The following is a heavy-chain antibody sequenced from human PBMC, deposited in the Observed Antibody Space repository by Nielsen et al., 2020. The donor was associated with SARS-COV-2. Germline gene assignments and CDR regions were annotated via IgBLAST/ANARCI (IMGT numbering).Heavy chain of an antibody. V-gene: IGHV4-30-4*01. CDR2: IYYSGST. D-gene: IGHD6-13*01. CDR3: ARVIAPARTRSEASNWFDP. Sequence: SETLSLTCTVSGGSLSSGDYYWSWIRQPPGKGLEWIGYIYYSGSTYYNPSLKSRLTISVDTSKNQFSLKLSSVTAADTAVYYCARVIAPARTRSEASNWFDPWGQGTLVTVSS. CDR1: GGSLSSGDYY. J-gene: IGHJ5*02.